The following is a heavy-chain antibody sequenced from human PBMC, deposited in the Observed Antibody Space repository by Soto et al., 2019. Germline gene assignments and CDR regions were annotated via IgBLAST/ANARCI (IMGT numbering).Heavy chain of an antibody. CDR2: ISYDGSNK. V-gene: IGHV3-30*18. J-gene: IGHJ4*02. CDR1: GFTFSSYG. Sequence: GGSLRLSCAASGFTFSSYGMHWVRRAPGKGLEWVAVISYDGSNKYYADSVKGRFTISRDNSKNTLYLQMNSLRAEDTAVYYCAKDNGGPFDYWGQGTLVTVSS. CDR3: AKDNGGPFDY. D-gene: IGHD2-8*01.